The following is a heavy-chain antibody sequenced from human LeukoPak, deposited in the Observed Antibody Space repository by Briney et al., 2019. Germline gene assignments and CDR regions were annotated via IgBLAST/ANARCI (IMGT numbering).Heavy chain of an antibody. CDR1: GYTFTSYD. J-gene: IGHJ5*02. CDR3: ARATGEPNWFDP. V-gene: IGHV1-8*01. Sequence: GASVKVSCKASGYTFTSYDINWVRQATGQGLEWMGWMNPNSGNTGYAQKFQGRVTMTRNTSISTAYMELSSLRSEDTAVYYCARATGEPNWFDPWGQGTPVTVSS. D-gene: IGHD1-14*01. CDR2: MNPNSGNT.